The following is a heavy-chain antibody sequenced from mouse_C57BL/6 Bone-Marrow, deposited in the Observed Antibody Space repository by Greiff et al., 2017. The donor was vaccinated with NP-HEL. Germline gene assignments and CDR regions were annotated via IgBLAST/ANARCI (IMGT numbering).Heavy chain of an antibody. CDR1: GYSITSGYY. J-gene: IGHJ4*01. CDR2: ISYDGSN. CDR3: AREVARDY. Sequence: EVQLQQSGPGLVKPSQSLSLTCSVTGYSITSGYYWNWIRQFPGNKLEWMGYISYDGSNNYNPSLKNRISITRDTTKNQFFLKLNSVTTEDTATYYCAREVARDYWGQGTSVTV. V-gene: IGHV3-6*01.